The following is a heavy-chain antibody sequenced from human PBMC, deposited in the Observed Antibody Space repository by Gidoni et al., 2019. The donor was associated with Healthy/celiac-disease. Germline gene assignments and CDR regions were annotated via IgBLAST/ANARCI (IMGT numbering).Heavy chain of an antibody. J-gene: IGHJ6*02. Sequence: EVQLFGAGGRLVHPGVSLRLSFPSSAFPFSIAAISAVRRPAGKGVEWVSAMSGSGGSTYYADYVKGRFTSSRENSKNTLYLQMNSLRAEDTAVYYCAKAPNRDCTNGVCYQTGYYDGKDVWGQGTTVTVSS. D-gene: IGHD2-8*01. CDR2: MSGSGGST. V-gene: IGHV3-23*01. CDR3: AKAPNRDCTNGVCYQTGYYDGKDV. CDR1: AFPFSIAA.